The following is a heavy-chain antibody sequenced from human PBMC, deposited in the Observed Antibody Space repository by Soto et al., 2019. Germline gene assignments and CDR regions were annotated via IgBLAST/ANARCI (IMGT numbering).Heavy chain of an antibody. D-gene: IGHD2-2*01. V-gene: IGHV4-39*01. CDR2: IYSSGNT. CDR3: VPRGPNFYYYGVDV. J-gene: IGHJ6*02. Sequence: QLQLQESGPGLVKPSETLSLTCAVSGDSISSSSYYWGWIRQPPGKGLEWIGSIYSSGNTYYNPSLKSRVTISVDTSRNQFSLKLTSVTAADTAVYYCVPRGPNFYYYGVDVWGQGTTVTVSS. CDR1: GDSISSSSYY.